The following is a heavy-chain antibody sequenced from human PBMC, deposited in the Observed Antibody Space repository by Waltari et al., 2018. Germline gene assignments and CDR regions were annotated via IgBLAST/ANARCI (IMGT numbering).Heavy chain of an antibody. D-gene: IGHD2-15*01. V-gene: IGHV4-4*02. J-gene: IGHJ4*02. CDR1: GDSMSNNW. CDR3: ARDRGRGLYLDS. CDR2: VLGSGRT. Sequence: QLQLRESGPGLVKPSGTLSLTCAVSGDSMSNNWWSWVRQPPGKGLEWIGQVLGSGRTNYNPSFASRVTMSLDTYDKSFSPKMTSATAADTAVYYCARDRGRGLYLDSWGPGTLVTVS.